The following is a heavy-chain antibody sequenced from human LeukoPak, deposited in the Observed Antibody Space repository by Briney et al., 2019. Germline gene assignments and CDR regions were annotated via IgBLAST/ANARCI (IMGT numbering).Heavy chain of an antibody. CDR2: INAGNGNT. J-gene: IGHJ4*02. Sequence: ASVKVSCKASGYTFTSYAMHWVRQAPGQRLEWMGWINAGNGNTKYSQKFQGRVTITRDTSASTAYMELSSLRSEDTAVYYRALNYYDSSGYSPLDYWGQGTLVTVSS. V-gene: IGHV1-3*01. D-gene: IGHD3-22*01. CDR1: GYTFTSYA. CDR3: ALNYYDSSGYSPLDY.